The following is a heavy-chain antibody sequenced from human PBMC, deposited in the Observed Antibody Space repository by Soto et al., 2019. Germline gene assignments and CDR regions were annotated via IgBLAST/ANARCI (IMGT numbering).Heavy chain of an antibody. D-gene: IGHD4-4*01. CDR3: ARLLADSTPRGPIDF. Sequence: WGSLRLSCTASGFTFRDYAMAWVRQAPGKGLEWVSAISASGSATYYADSLKGRITFSRDNSKNMLFLQLNRLRAEDTALYYCARLLADSTPRGPIDFWGQGTVVTVSS. CDR1: GFTFRDYA. J-gene: IGHJ4*02. V-gene: IGHV3-23*01. CDR2: ISASGSAT.